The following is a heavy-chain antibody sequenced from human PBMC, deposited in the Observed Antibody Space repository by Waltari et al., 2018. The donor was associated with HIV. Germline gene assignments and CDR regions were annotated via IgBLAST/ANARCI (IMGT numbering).Heavy chain of an antibody. CDR1: GFTFSRYT. V-gene: IGHV3-48*04. J-gene: IGHJ6*02. CDR3: ARDDYGMDV. Sequence: EVQLVESGGGLVQPGGSLRVPRAASGFTFSRYTMNWFRQAPGKGLEWVSYISSSSSTIYYADSVKGRFTISRDNAKNSLYLQMNSLRAEDTAVYYCARDDYGMDVWGQGTTVTVSS. CDR2: ISSSSSTI.